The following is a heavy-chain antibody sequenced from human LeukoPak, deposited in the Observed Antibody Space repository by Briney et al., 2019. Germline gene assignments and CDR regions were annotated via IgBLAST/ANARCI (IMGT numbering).Heavy chain of an antibody. Sequence: ASVKVSCKASGCTFTGYYIHWVRQAPGQGLEWMGWINPNSGGTNYAQKFQGRVTMTRDTSISTAYMELSRLRSDDTAVYYCARDRGYSYGNYFDYWGQGTLVTVSS. CDR3: ARDRGYSYGNYFDY. D-gene: IGHD5-18*01. J-gene: IGHJ4*02. V-gene: IGHV1-2*02. CDR2: INPNSGGT. CDR1: GCTFTGYY.